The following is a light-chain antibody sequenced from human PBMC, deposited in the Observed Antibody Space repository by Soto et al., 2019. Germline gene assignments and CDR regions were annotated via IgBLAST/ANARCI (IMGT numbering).Light chain of an antibody. J-gene: IGKJ5*01. CDR1: QSVSISY. CDR3: QQYGSSPPVT. CDR2: GAS. V-gene: IGKV3-20*01. Sequence: EIVLTQSPGTLSLSPGERATLSCRATQSVSISYLAWYEQKPAQDPRLLIYGASSRATCIPDRFSVSGSVTDFTLNISRLESEDFAVYYCQQYGSSPPVTFGQGTRLEIK.